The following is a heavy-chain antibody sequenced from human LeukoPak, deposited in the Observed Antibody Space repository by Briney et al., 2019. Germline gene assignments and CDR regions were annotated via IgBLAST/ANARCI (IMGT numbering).Heavy chain of an antibody. CDR3: ARETAGHDY. D-gene: IGHD1-1*01. CDR2: IYSGGST. V-gene: IGHV3-53*01. CDR1: GFTVSSNY. Sequence: PGGSLRLSCAASGFTVSSNYMSWVRQGPGKGLEWGSVIYSGGSTYYSDSVKGRFTIPRDNAKNTLYLHVNSLRAEDTAVYYCARETAGHDYWGQGTLVTVSS. J-gene: IGHJ4*02.